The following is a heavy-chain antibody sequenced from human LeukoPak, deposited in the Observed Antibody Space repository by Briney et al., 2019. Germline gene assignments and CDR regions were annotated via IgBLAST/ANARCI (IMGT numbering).Heavy chain of an antibody. Sequence: PSETLSLTCTVSGGSISSSSYYWGWIRQPPGKGLEWIGSMYYSGGTYRNPSLKSRITISVDTSKSQFSLKLNSVTAADTAVYYCARDRGARDAFDIWGQGTMVTVSS. CDR1: GGSISSSSYY. D-gene: IGHD1-26*01. CDR2: MYYSGGT. J-gene: IGHJ3*02. V-gene: IGHV4-39*07. CDR3: ARDRGARDAFDI.